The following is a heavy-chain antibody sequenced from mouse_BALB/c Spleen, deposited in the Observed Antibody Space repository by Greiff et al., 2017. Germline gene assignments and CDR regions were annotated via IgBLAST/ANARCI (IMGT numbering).Heavy chain of an antibody. V-gene: IGHV5-6-5*01. J-gene: IGHJ2*01. Sequence: EVQGVESGGGLVKPGGSLKLSCAASGFTFSSYAMSWVRQTPEKRLEWVASISSGGSTYYPDSVKGRFTISRDNARNILYLQMSSLRSEDTAMYYCARVLRLLDYWGQGTTLTVSS. CDR2: ISSGGST. CDR1: GFTFSSYA. D-gene: IGHD1-2*01. CDR3: ARVLRLLDY.